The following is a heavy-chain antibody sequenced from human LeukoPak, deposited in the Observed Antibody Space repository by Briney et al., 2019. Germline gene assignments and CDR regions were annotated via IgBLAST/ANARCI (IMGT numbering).Heavy chain of an antibody. V-gene: IGHV3-21*01. D-gene: IGHD3-10*01. CDR3: ARGEVHYYGSGSDY. CDR1: GFTFSSYS. CDR2: ISSSIRYT. J-gene: IGHJ4*02. Sequence: GGSLRLSCAASGFTFSSYSMNWVRQSPGPGLEWLSCISSSIRYTYYAASVQGRFTISRHNAKNSVYLQMNSRRGEDTGVYYCARGEVHYYGSGSDYGGEGTLVTVSS.